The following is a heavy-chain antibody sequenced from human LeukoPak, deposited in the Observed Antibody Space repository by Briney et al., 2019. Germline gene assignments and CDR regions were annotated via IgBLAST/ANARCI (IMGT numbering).Heavy chain of an antibody. Sequence: PGESLRLSCAASGFTFSNYAMHWVRQAPGKGLEYVSGISNNGGSTYYANSVKGRFTTSRDNSKNTLYLQMGSLRAEDMALYFCASGFGSSLEDYFDYWGQGTLVTVSS. CDR3: ASGFGSSLEDYFDY. CDR2: ISNNGGST. V-gene: IGHV3-64*01. CDR1: GFTFSNYA. D-gene: IGHD6-6*01. J-gene: IGHJ4*02.